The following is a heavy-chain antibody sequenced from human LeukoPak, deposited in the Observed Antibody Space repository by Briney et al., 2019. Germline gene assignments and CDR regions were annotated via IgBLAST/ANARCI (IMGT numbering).Heavy chain of an antibody. Sequence: PSETLSLTCAVYGGSFSGYYWSWIRQPPGKGLEWIGEINHSGSTNYNPSLKSRVTISVDTSKNQFSLKLSSVTAADTAVYYCAGIVVVVAATDGMDVWGQGTTVTVSS. J-gene: IGHJ6*02. CDR3: AGIVVVVAATDGMDV. CDR1: GGSFSGYY. CDR2: INHSGST. D-gene: IGHD2-15*01. V-gene: IGHV4-34*01.